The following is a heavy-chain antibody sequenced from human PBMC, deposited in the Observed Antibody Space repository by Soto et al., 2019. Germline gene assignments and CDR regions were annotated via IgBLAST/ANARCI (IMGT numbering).Heavy chain of an antibody. D-gene: IGHD2-8*01. CDR1: GFTFSSYA. J-gene: IGHJ4*02. CDR2: ISFDGSSK. CDR3: ARDRYIVLMVYAIFSLFDY. Sequence: HPGGSLRLSCAASGFTFSSYAMHWVRQAPGEGLEWVAIISFDGSSKFYTDSVKGRFTISRDNSKNTLYLQMNSLRAEDTAVYYCARDRYIVLMVYAIFSLFDYWGQGTLVTVSS. V-gene: IGHV3-30*03.